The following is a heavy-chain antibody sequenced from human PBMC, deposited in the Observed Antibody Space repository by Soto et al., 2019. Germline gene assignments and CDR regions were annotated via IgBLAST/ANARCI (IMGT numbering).Heavy chain of an antibody. V-gene: IGHV3-11*06. CDR1: GFTFSDYY. J-gene: IGHJ6*02. CDR2: ISSSSSYT. D-gene: IGHD3-3*01. Sequence: PGGSLRLSCAASGFTFSDYYMSWIRQAPGKGLEWVSYISSSSSYTNYADSVKGRFTISRGNAKNSLYLQMNSLIAEDTAVYYCARGLGTILYYYGMDVWGQGTTVTVSS. CDR3: ARGLGTILYYYGMDV.